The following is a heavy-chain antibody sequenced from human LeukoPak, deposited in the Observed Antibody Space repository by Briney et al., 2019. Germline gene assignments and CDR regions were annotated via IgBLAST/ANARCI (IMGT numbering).Heavy chain of an antibody. Sequence: PSETLSLTCTVSGGSISSGSYYWSWIRQPPGKGLEWIAYIHYSGSPNYNPSLKSRVTISIDTSKNQFSLKLNSVTAADTAVYYCARHSNWNGGVDWFDPWGQGTQVTVSS. V-gene: IGHV4-61*01. CDR1: GGSISSGSYY. CDR3: ARHSNWNGGVDWFDP. J-gene: IGHJ5*02. D-gene: IGHD1-20*01. CDR2: IHYSGSP.